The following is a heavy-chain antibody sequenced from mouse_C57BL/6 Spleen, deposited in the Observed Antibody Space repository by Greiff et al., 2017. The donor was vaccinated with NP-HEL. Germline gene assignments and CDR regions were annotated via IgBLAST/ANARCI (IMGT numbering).Heavy chain of an antibody. V-gene: IGHV1-4*01. Sequence: QVQLKQSGAELARPGASVKMSCKASGYTFTSYTMHWVKQRPGQGLEWIGYINPSSGYTKYNQKFKDKATLTADKSSSTAYMQLSSLTSEDSAVYYCARFTTVDAMDYWGQGTSVTVSS. D-gene: IGHD1-1*01. J-gene: IGHJ4*01. CDR2: INPSSGYT. CDR3: ARFTTVDAMDY. CDR1: GYTFTSYT.